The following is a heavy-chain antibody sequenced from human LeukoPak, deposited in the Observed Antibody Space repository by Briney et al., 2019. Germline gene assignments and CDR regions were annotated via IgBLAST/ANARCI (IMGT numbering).Heavy chain of an antibody. V-gene: IGHV1-46*03. J-gene: IGHJ3*02. D-gene: IGHD2-2*02. CDR2: INPSGGST. CDR3: ARDGAYSSSTSCYTVDAFDI. Sequence: GASVKVSCKASGYTFTSYYMHWVRQPPGQGLEWVGIINPSGGSTSYAQKFQGRVTITSATSTSKVYLELSSQRSEDTGGGDCARDGAYSSSTSCYTVDAFDIWGQGTMVTVSS. CDR1: GYTFTSYY.